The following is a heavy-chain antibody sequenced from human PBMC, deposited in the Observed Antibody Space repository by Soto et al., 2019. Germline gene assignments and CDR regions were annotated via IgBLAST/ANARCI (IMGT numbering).Heavy chain of an antibody. Sequence: SVKVSFKASGGTFSGYAISWVRQAPGQGLEWMGGIIPIFGTANYAQKFQGRVTITADESTSTAYMELSSLRSEDTAVYYCARFGRQQRSHYYYYGMDVWGQGTTVTVSS. CDR3: ARFGRQQRSHYYYYGMDV. J-gene: IGHJ6*02. D-gene: IGHD6-13*01. CDR1: GGTFSGYA. CDR2: IIPIFGTA. V-gene: IGHV1-69*13.